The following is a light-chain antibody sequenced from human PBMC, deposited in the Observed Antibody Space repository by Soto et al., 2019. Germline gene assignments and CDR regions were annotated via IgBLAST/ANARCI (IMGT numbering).Light chain of an antibody. CDR3: QQYDSSPRT. CDR2: DTS. CDR1: QSLSSNF. V-gene: IGKV3-20*01. Sequence: EIVLTQSPGTLSFSPGERATLSCTASQSLSSNFLAWYQQKPGQAPRLLIYDTSSRATGIPDRFSGSGSGTDFTLTISILEPEDFAVYHCQQYDSSPRTFGQGTKVEI. J-gene: IGKJ1*01.